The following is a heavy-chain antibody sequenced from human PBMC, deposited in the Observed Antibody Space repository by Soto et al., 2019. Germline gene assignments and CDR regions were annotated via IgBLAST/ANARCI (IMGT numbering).Heavy chain of an antibody. J-gene: IGHJ6*02. CDR1: GGSFSGYY. Sequence: ETLSLTCAVYGGSFSGYYWSWIRQPPGKGLEWIGEINHSGSTNYNPSLKSRVTISVDTSKNQFSLKLSSVTAADTAVYYCAAEGRGYYYYGMDVWGQGTTVTVSS. CDR3: AAEGRGYYYYGMDV. D-gene: IGHD3-10*01. CDR2: INHSGST. V-gene: IGHV4-34*01.